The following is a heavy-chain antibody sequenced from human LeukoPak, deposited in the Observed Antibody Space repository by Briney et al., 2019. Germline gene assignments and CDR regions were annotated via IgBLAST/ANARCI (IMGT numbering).Heavy chain of an antibody. Sequence: RASVKVSCKASGGTFSSYAISWVRQAPGQGLEWMGGIIPIFGTANYAQKFQGRVTITADESTSTAYMELSSLRSEDTAVYYCARDKGAREQRARSEGARFQSFDYWGQGTLVTVSS. CDR1: GGTFSSYA. V-gene: IGHV1-69*13. D-gene: IGHD1/OR15-1a*01. CDR3: ARDKGAREQRARSEGARFQSFDY. CDR2: IIPIFGTA. J-gene: IGHJ4*02.